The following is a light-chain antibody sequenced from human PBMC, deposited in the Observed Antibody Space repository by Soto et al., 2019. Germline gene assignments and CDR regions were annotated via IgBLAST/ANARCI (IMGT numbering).Light chain of an antibody. J-gene: IGLJ1*01. Sequence: QSALTQPASVSGSPGQSLTISCTGTRGDVGAHNYVSWYQQHPGKAPKLIICDVSNRPSGVSNRFSGSKSGNTASLSISGLQADDEADYYCSSYTTSGTRYVFGTGTKLTVL. CDR3: SSYTTSGTRYV. V-gene: IGLV2-14*01. CDR1: RGDVGAHNY. CDR2: DVS.